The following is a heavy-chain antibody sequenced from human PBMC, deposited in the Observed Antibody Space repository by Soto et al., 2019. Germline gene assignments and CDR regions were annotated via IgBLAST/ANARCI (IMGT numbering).Heavy chain of an antibody. V-gene: IGHV3-30-3*01. D-gene: IGHD6-13*01. CDR2: ISYDGSNK. CDR1: GFTFSSYA. CDR3: ARESSSWHWYGMDV. J-gene: IGHJ6*02. Sequence: GGSLRLSCAASGFTFSSYAMHWVRQAPGKGLEWVAVISYDGSNKYYADSVKGRFTISRDNSKNTLYLQMNSLRAEDTAVYYCARESSSWHWYGMDVWGQGTTVTVSS.